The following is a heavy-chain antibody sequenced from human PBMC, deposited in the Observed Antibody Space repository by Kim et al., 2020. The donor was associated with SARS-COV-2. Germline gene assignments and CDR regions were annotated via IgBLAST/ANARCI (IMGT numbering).Heavy chain of an antibody. CDR3: ARDFRSGSYYPDY. J-gene: IGHJ4*02. CDR2: IWYDGSTK. D-gene: IGHD3-10*01. CDR1: GFTFSSYG. Sequence: GGSLRLSCEASGFTFSSYGMHWVRQAPGKGLEWVAVIWYDGSTKYYVDSVEGRFTISRDNSKNTMYLQMNSLRAEDTAVHYCARDFRSGSYYPDYWGRGTLVTVSS. V-gene: IGHV3-33*01.